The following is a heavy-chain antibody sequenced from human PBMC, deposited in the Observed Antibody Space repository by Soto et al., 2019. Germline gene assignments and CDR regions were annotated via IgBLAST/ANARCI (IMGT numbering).Heavy chain of an antibody. J-gene: IGHJ6*02. CDR2: ISGYNGNT. CDR3: SRFIMVGGWVDPNFYVGMDV. Sequence: QVQLVQSGAEVKKPGASVTVSCKTSGYTFSNYGINWMRQAPGQGLEWMGWISGYNGNTNYAQTGQVRVTMTAAQATGTVYMELRSRKSADTAISDCSRFIMVGGWVDPNFYVGMDVWGQGTGVTVSS. CDR1: GYTFSNYG. D-gene: IGHD6-19*01. V-gene: IGHV1-18*01.